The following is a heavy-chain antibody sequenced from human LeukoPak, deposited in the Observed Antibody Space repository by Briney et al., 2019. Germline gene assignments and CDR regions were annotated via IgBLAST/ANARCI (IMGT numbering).Heavy chain of an antibody. V-gene: IGHV3-23*01. CDR3: AREPVAAAPPNYYYYMDV. J-gene: IGHJ6*03. CDR1: GFTFSGSA. CDR2: ISGSGGST. Sequence: GGSLRLSCAASGFTFSGSAMHWVRQASGKGLEWVSAISGSGGSTYYADSVKGRFTISRDNSKNTLYLQMNSLRAEDTAVYYCAREPVAAAPPNYYYYMDVWGKGTTVTISS. D-gene: IGHD6-13*01.